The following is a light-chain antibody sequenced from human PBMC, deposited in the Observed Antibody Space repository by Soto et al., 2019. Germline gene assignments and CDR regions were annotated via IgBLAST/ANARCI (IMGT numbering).Light chain of an antibody. CDR2: EES. CDR1: QAVPNN. V-gene: IGKV1-9*01. CDR3: QQVKTYPRT. J-gene: IGKJ4*01. Sequence: DIHLTQSPSFLSASGGDRVTITCRPSQAVPNNMAWYQQKPGKPPKLLIYEESTLHSGVPSRFSGRKSGTQFTLTIDSLQPEYFATYYCQQVKTYPRTFGGGTKVEIK.